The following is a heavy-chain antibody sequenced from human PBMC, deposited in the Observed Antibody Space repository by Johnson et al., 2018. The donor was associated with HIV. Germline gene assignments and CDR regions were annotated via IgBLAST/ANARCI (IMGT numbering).Heavy chain of an antibody. V-gene: IGHV3-30*18. CDR1: GFTFDDYG. CDR2: ISYDGSNK. J-gene: IGHJ3*02. Sequence: QVQLMESGGGVVRPGGSLRLSCAASGFTFDDYGMSWVRQGPGKGLVWVAVISYDGSNKYYADSVKGRFPISRDNSKNTLSLQMRSLRAEDTAVYYCAKDRGTAMDNDAFDIWGQGTMVTVSS. CDR3: AKDRGTAMDNDAFDI. D-gene: IGHD5-18*01.